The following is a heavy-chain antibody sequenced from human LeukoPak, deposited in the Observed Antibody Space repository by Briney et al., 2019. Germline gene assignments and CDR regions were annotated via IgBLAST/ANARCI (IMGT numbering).Heavy chain of an antibody. V-gene: IGHV3-23*01. J-gene: IGHJ4*02. D-gene: IGHD3-3*01. CDR3: AKDWYYDFWSGYLYY. Sequence: PGGSLRLSCAASGLTFSSYAMSWVRQAPGKGLEWVSAISGSGGSTYYADSVKGRFTISRDNSKNTLYLQMNSLRAEDTAVYYCAKDWYYDFWSGYLYYWGQGTLVTVSS. CDR1: GLTFSSYA. CDR2: ISGSGGST.